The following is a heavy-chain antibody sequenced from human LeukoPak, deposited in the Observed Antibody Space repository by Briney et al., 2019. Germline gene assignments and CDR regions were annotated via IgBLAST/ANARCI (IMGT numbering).Heavy chain of an antibody. CDR1: GFTFSSYW. D-gene: IGHD2-2*01. V-gene: IGHV3-7*01. Sequence: GGSLRLSCAASGFTFSSYWMSWVRQAPGKGLEWVANIKQDGSEKYYVDSVKGRFTISRDNAKNSLYLQMNSLRAEDTAVYYCARGRGYQLDYYYYMDVWGKGTTVTVSS. CDR3: ARGRGYQLDYYYYMDV. J-gene: IGHJ6*03. CDR2: IKQDGSEK.